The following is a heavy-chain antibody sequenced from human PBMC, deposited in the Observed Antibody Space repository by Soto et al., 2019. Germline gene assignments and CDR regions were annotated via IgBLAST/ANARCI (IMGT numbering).Heavy chain of an antibody. D-gene: IGHD3-3*01. Sequence: VQLVQSAPEVKKPGASVKVSCKASGYSFISHDINWVRQAPGQGLEWMGWMNPNSGIAGYAQKFEGRVIMTRNTSISTAYMEVSGLRSEDTAMYYCASLGVTMVDYWGQGTLITVSS. CDR3: ASLGVTMVDY. CDR1: GYSFISHD. J-gene: IGHJ4*02. V-gene: IGHV1-8*01. CDR2: MNPNSGIA.